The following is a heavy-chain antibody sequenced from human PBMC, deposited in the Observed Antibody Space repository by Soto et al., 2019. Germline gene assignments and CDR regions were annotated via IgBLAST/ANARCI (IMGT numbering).Heavy chain of an antibody. CDR2: IYHSGST. J-gene: IGHJ4*02. D-gene: IGHD1-26*01. CDR1: GGSISSGGYS. Sequence: SETLSLTCAVSGGSISSGGYSWSWIRQPPGKGLEWIGYIYHSGSTYYNPSLKSRVTISVDRSKNQFSLKLSSVTAADTAVYYCARPSVPGGSYSCHYWGQGTLVTVSS. CDR3: ARPSVPGGSYSCHY. V-gene: IGHV4-30-2*01.